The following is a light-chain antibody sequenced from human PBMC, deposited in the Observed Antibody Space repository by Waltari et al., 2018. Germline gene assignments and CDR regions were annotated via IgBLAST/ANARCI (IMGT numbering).Light chain of an antibody. V-gene: IGKV3-15*01. CDR3: QQYDDWPPRFT. CDR1: QTVSRN. J-gene: IGKJ3*01. Sequence: RVMTQSPATLSVSPGASALLSCRASQTVSRNLAWYQQKPGQAPRLLIYGASTRVTGTPARFSGRGSGTEFTLTISSLQSEDLAVYYCQQYDDWPPRFTFGPGTKVDFK. CDR2: GAS.